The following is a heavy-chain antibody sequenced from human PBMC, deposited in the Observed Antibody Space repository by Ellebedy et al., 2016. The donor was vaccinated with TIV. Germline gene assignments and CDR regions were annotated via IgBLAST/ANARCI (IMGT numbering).Heavy chain of an antibody. V-gene: IGHV1-58*01. Sequence: SVKVSXXASGFTFTSSAVQWVRQARGQRLEWIGWIVVGSGNTNYAQKFQGRVTITADESTSTAYMELSSLRSEDTAVYYCARDFGCSGGSCYGYWGQGTLVTVSS. CDR2: IVVGSGNT. CDR3: ARDFGCSGGSCYGY. D-gene: IGHD2-15*01. CDR1: GFTFTSSA. J-gene: IGHJ4*02.